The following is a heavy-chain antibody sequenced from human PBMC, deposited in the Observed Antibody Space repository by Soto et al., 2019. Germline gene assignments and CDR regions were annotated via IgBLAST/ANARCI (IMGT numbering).Heavy chain of an antibody. Sequence: ASVKVSCKASGYTFTSYVISWVRQAPGQGLEWMGWISAYNGNTNYAQKLQGRVTMTTDTSTSTAYMELRSLRSDDTAVCYCARALVDTAMVTFFYYYYGMDVWGQGTTVTVSS. CDR3: ARALVDTAMVTFFYYYYGMDV. CDR2: ISAYNGNT. D-gene: IGHD5-18*01. V-gene: IGHV1-18*01. CDR1: GYTFTSYV. J-gene: IGHJ6*02.